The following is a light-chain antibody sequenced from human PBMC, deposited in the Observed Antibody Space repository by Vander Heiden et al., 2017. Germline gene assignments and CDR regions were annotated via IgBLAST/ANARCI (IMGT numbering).Light chain of an antibody. CDR3: QQYNSYPYT. CDR1: QSISSW. J-gene: IGKJ2*01. CDR2: KAS. V-gene: IGKV1-5*03. Sequence: IQLSQSPSTLSASVGDRVTITCRASQSISSWLAWYQQPPGTAPKLLIYKASSLASVVPSRFSGSGSGTEFTLTISILHPDDSATYYRQQYNSYPYTFGQGTKLEIK.